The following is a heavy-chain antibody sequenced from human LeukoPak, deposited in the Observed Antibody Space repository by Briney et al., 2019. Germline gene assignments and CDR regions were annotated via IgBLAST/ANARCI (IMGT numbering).Heavy chain of an antibody. CDR1: GSTFSSYA. D-gene: IGHD2-15*01. Sequence: GGSLRLSCAASGSTFSSYAMHWVRQAPGKGLEWVAVISYDGSNKYYADSVKGRFTISRDNSKNTLYLQMNSLRAEDTAVYYCARAKAVVAAYFDYWGQGTLVTVSS. CDR2: ISYDGSNK. V-gene: IGHV3-30-3*01. J-gene: IGHJ4*02. CDR3: ARAKAVVAAYFDY.